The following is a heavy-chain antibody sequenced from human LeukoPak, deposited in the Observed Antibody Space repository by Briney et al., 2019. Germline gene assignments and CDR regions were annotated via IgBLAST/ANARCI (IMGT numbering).Heavy chain of an antibody. J-gene: IGHJ4*02. CDR3: RLASFGVVIIEC. V-gene: IGHV1-46*01. D-gene: IGHD3-3*01. Sequence: ASVKVSCKASGYTFTSYYMHWVRQAPGQGLEWMGIINPSGGSTSYAQKFQGRVTMTRDMSTSTVYMELSSLRSEDTAVYYCRLASFGVVIIECWAQGTLVTVSS. CDR2: INPSGGST. CDR1: GYTFTSYY.